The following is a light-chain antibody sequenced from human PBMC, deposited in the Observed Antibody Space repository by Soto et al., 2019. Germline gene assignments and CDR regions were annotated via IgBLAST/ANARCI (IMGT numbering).Light chain of an antibody. Sequence: QSALTQPAYVSGSPGQSITISCTGTSSDVGAYNYVSWHQQHPGKVPKLMIYEVSYRPSGVSNRFSGSKSDNPASLTISGLQTEDEADYYCSSYTSGSTLVFGTGTKLTVL. CDR1: SSDVGAYNY. J-gene: IGLJ1*01. CDR2: EVS. CDR3: SSYTSGSTLV. V-gene: IGLV2-14*01.